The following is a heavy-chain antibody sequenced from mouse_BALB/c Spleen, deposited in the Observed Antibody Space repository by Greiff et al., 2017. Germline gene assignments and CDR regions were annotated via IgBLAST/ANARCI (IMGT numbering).Heavy chain of an antibody. CDR1: GFSLSTSGMS. Sequence: QVTLKVSGPGILQPSQTLSLTCSFSGFSLSTSGMSVGWIRQPSGKGLEWLAHIWWNDDKYYNPALKSRLTISKDTSNNQVFLKIASVVTADTATYYCARIGYYGSSPYWYFDVWGAGTTVTVSS. J-gene: IGHJ1*01. CDR2: IWWNDDK. D-gene: IGHD1-1*01. CDR3: ARIGYYGSSPYWYFDV. V-gene: IGHV8-8*01.